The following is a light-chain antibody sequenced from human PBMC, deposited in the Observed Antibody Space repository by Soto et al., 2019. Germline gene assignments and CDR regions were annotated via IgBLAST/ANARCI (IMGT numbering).Light chain of an antibody. Sequence: EIVLTQSPATLSLSPGERATLSCRASQSISSYLAWYQQKPDQAPRLLIYDASNRATGIPARFSGSWSGTDFTLTISSLDADDFAVYYCHQRSTWPFTFGPGTKVDIK. J-gene: IGKJ3*01. CDR2: DAS. V-gene: IGKV3-11*01. CDR3: HQRSTWPFT. CDR1: QSISSY.